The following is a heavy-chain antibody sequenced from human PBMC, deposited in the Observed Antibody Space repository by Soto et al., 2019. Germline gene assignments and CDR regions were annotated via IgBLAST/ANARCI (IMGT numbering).Heavy chain of an antibody. D-gene: IGHD4-4*01. CDR2: IIPIFGTA. V-gene: IGHV1-69*12. J-gene: IGHJ6*02. CDR1: GGTFSSYA. CDR3: ARDYEDYNPYYCYDGMDV. Sequence: QVQLVQSGAEVKKPGSSVKVSCKASGGTFSSYAISWVRQAPGQGLEWMGGIIPIFGTANYAQKFQGRVTITADEYTSTAYMELSSLRSEDTAVYYCARDYEDYNPYYCYDGMDVWGQGTTVTVSS.